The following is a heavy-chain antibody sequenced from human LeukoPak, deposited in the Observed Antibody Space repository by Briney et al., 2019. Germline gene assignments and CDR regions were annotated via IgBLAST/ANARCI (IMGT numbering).Heavy chain of an antibody. D-gene: IGHD6-6*01. CDR2: IYYSGDT. CDR1: DDSISGYY. V-gene: IGHV4-59*01. CDR3: AREKLEDAFYYYMDV. Sequence: SETLSLTCTVSDDSISGYYWTWIRQAPGKGLEWVGYIYYSGDTNYNPSLKSRVTISVDTSKNQFSLELTSVTAADTAVYYCAREKLEDAFYYYMDVWGKGTTVTVSS. J-gene: IGHJ6*03.